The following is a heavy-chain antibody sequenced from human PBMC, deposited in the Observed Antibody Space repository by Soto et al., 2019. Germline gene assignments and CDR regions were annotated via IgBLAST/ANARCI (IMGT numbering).Heavy chain of an antibody. Sequence: QVQLVQSGAEVKTPGASVKVSCKASGYTFTSYDMNWVRQAPGQGLEWMGWMNPNSGNTGYAQKLQGRRTMTRDTAISIAHMELSSLRNEDTAVYYCARSDGYNFNWLDSWGQGTLVTVSA. V-gene: IGHV1-8*01. CDR1: GYTFTSYD. CDR3: ARSDGYNFNWLDS. J-gene: IGHJ5*01. D-gene: IGHD2-21*01. CDR2: MNPNSGNT.